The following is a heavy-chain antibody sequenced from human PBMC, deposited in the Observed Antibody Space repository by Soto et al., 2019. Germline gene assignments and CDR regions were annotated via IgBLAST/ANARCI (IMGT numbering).Heavy chain of an antibody. CDR2: FSAGGSR. Sequence: EVQLLESGGGLVQPGGSLRLSCAASGFTVSSSAMIWVRQAPGKGLEWVATFSAGGSRYYADSVKGRFTITRNSSQNTLYLQMNGLRADDTALYYCAKVRGSGGIVAGTPDYGGQGTMVTVSS. CDR3: AKVRGSGGIVAGTPDY. V-gene: IGHV3-23*01. J-gene: IGHJ4*02. D-gene: IGHD6-19*01. CDR1: GFTVSSSA.